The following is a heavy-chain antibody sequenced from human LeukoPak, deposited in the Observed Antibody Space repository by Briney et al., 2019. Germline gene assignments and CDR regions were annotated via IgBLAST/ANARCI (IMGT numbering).Heavy chain of an antibody. D-gene: IGHD3-9*01. V-gene: IGHV4-61*02. CDR3: AGEGFDWNSGGGGNWFDP. Sequence: SQTLSLTCTVSGGSISSGSYCRSWIRQPAGKGLEWIGRIYTSGSTNYNPSLKSRVTISVDTSKNQFSLRLSSVTAADTAVYYCAGEGFDWNSGGGGNWFDPWGQGTLVTVSS. CDR1: GGSISSGSYC. CDR2: IYTSGST. J-gene: IGHJ5*02.